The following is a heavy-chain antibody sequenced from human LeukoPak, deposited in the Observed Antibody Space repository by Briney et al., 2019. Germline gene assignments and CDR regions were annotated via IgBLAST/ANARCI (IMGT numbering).Heavy chain of an antibody. CDR1: GFTFISYW. J-gene: IGHJ4*02. CDR3: ARERLWLALFDY. V-gene: IGHV3-7*01. CDR2: IKQDGSAK. D-gene: IGHD6-19*01. Sequence: GGSLRLSCAAPGFTFISYWMSWVRQAPGKGLEWVANIKQDGSAKYYVDSVKGRFTISRDNAKNSLYLQMNSLRAEDTAVYYCARERLWLALFDYWGQGPLVTVSS.